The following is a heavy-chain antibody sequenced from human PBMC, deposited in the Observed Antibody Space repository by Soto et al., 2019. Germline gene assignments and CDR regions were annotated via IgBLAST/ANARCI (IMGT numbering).Heavy chain of an antibody. Sequence: ASVKVSCKASGYRFTGYYIHWVRQAPGQGLEWMGWINPNNGDTEDAQKFRGRVTLTTDTSISTAYMEVSRLSSDDTAVYYCARGPRTQLWFPSVYWGQGTLVTVSS. CDR3: ARGPRTQLWFPSVY. CDR1: GYRFTGYY. J-gene: IGHJ4*02. D-gene: IGHD5-18*01. V-gene: IGHV1-2*02. CDR2: INPNNGDT.